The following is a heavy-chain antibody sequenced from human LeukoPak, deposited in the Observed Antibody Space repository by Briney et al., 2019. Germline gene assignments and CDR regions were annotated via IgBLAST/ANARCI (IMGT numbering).Heavy chain of an antibody. D-gene: IGHD1-26*01. CDR3: AKGGKWDVTPFDY. V-gene: IGHV3-23*01. CDR2: ISGGGGST. Sequence: GGSLRLSCAASGFTYTSYSMNWVRQAPGKGLEWVSTISGGGGSTYYADSVKGRFTISRDNSKDTLYLQVNSLRAEDTAVYYCAKGGKWDVTPFDYWGQGTLVTVSS. CDR1: GFTYTSYS. J-gene: IGHJ4*02.